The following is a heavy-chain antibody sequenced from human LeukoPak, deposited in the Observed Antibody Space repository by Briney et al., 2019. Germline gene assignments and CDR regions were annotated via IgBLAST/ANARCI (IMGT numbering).Heavy chain of an antibody. CDR2: IYYSGST. CDR1: GGSISSGGYY. Sequence: SETLSLTCTVSGGSISSGGYYWSWIRQHPGKGLEWIGYIYYSGSTYYNPSLKSRVTISVDTSKNQFSLKLSSVTAADTAAYYCARVHDYGDYDWFDPWGQGTLVTVSS. CDR3: ARVHDYGDYDWFDP. D-gene: IGHD4-17*01. J-gene: IGHJ5*02. V-gene: IGHV4-31*03.